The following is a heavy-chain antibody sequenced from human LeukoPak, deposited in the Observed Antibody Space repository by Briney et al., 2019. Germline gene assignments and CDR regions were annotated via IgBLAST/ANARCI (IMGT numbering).Heavy chain of an antibody. CDR2: IYHSGST. J-gene: IGHJ3*01. CDR3: ARTYGDYDDAFDV. D-gene: IGHD4-17*01. V-gene: IGHV4-30-2*01. CDR1: GGSISSGGYS. Sequence: SETLSLTCAVSGGSISSGGYSWSWIRQPPGKGLEWIGYIYHSGSTYYNPSLKSRVTISVDRSKNQFSLKLSSVTATDTAVYYCARTYGDYDDAFDVWGQGTMVTVSS.